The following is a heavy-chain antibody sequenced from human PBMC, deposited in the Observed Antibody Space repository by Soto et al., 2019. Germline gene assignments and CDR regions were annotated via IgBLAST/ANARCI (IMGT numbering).Heavy chain of an antibody. Sequence: EVQLVESGGGLVQPGGSLRLSCAVSGFTLSNYVMHWVRQAPGKGLVWVSRINNDGSSTTYADSVKGRFTVSRDNVKNTIYLQMNSLRADDSAVYYCARDQGHSNVILEYWGQGSPVTVSS. CDR3: ARDQGHSNVILEY. CDR1: GFTLSNYV. D-gene: IGHD4-4*01. V-gene: IGHV3-74*01. J-gene: IGHJ4*02. CDR2: INNDGSST.